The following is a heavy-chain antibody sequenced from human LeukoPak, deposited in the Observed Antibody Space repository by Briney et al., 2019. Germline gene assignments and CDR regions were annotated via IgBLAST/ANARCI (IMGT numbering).Heavy chain of an antibody. D-gene: IGHD3-10*01. CDR3: ARERSLLLWFGELPYYYYGMDV. J-gene: IGHJ6*02. CDR1: GYTFTSYG. V-gene: IGHV1-18*01. CDR2: ISAYNGNT. Sequence: ASVKVSCKASGYTFTSYGISWVRQAPGQGLEWMGWISAYNGNTNYAQKLQGRVTMTTDTSTSTAYMELRSLRSDDTAVYYCARERSLLLWFGELPYYYYGMDVWGQGTTVTVSS.